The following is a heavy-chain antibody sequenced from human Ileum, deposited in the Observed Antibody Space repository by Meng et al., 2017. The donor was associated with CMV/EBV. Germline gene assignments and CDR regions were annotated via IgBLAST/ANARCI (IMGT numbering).Heavy chain of an antibody. CDR1: GFSFSNYA. Sequence: GSSLMISCAASGFSFSNYALSWVRQAPRKGLEWVSAISGSGTTTSYADAVKGRFTISRDNSKSTLYLQMNSLRGEDTAVHCCATFSGYSSSSEFGCWGQGTLVTVSS. D-gene: IGHD6-6*01. CDR2: ISGSGTTT. CDR3: ATFSGYSSSSEFGC. V-gene: IGHV3-23*01. J-gene: IGHJ4*02.